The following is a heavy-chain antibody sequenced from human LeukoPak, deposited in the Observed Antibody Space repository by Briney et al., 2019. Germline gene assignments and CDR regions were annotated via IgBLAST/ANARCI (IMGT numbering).Heavy chain of an antibody. Sequence: SGGSLRLSCAASGFTVSSYAMSWVRQAPGKGLKWVSGVSGSGGSTYYADSVKGRFTISRDNSKNTLYLQMNSLRAEDTAVYYCAKDLDIVATITGNWGQGTLVTVSS. CDR1: GFTVSSYA. D-gene: IGHD5-12*01. CDR3: AKDLDIVATITGN. V-gene: IGHV3-23*01. CDR2: VSGSGGST. J-gene: IGHJ4*02.